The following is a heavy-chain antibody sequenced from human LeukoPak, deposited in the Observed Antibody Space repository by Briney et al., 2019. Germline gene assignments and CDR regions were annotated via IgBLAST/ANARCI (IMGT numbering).Heavy chain of an antibody. CDR3: AKEYATTGWNVDY. J-gene: IGHJ4*02. Sequence: GGSLRLSCAASGFTFSSYWMHWVRQAPGKGLVWVSRINTDGSSTSYADSVKGRFTISRDNAKNTLYLQMNSLRAEDTAVYYCAKEYATTGWNVDYWGQGTLVTVSS. CDR2: INTDGSST. CDR1: GFTFSSYW. D-gene: IGHD1-1*01. V-gene: IGHV3-74*01.